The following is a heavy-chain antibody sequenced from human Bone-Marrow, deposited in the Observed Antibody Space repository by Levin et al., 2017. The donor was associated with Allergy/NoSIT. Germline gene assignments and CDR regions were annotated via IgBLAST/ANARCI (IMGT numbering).Heavy chain of an antibody. CDR2: SNWNGGST. Sequence: GGSLRLSCGASGFTFDDYGMSWVRQAPGKGLEWVSSSNWNGGSTRYADSVKGRISISRDNAKNSLFLQMNSLRAEDTALYYCARDRGDSGSFFDSLDIWGHGTVVIVSS. V-gene: IGHV3-20*04. CDR1: GFTFDDYG. D-gene: IGHD1-26*01. J-gene: IGHJ3*02. CDR3: ARDRGDSGSFFDSLDI.